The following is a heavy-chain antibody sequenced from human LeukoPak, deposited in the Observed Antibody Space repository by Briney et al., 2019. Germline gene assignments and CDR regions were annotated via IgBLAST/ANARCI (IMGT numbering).Heavy chain of an antibody. Sequence: ASVKVSCKASGYTFTSYGISWVRQAPGQGLEWMGWISAHNGNTNYAQKLQGRVTINTDTSTSTAYMELRSLRSDDTAVYYCARVPTPLLRYFDWSATPLDYWGQGTLVTVSS. J-gene: IGHJ4*02. CDR1: GYTFTSYG. CDR2: ISAHNGNT. D-gene: IGHD3-9*01. CDR3: ARVPTPLLRYFDWSATPLDY. V-gene: IGHV1-18*01.